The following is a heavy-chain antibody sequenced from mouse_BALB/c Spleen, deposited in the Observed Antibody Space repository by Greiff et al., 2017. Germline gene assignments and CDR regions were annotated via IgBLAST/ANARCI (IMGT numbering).Heavy chain of an antibody. CDR3: APTYLAY. D-gene: IGHD5-5*01. J-gene: IGHJ3*01. Sequence: VHVKQSGPELVKPGASVKMSCKASGYTFTSYVMHWVKQKPGQGLEWIGYINPYNDGTKYNEKFKGKATLTSDKSSSTAYMELSSLTSEDSAVYYCAPTYLAYWGQGTLVTVSA. V-gene: IGHV1-14*01. CDR2: INPYNDGT. CDR1: GYTFTSYV.